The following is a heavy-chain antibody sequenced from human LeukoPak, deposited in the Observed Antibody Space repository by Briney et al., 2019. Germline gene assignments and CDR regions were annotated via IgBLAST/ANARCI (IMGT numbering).Heavy chain of an antibody. CDR2: IYTGTFEN. D-gene: IGHD2-8*02. J-gene: IGHJ4*02. V-gene: IGHV5-51*01. CDR3: ARDAGGYPDY. Sequence: GESLKISCKGSGYSFTDYWIAWVRQMPGKDLEWMATIYTGTFENRYSPSFHGQVTISADKSITTSYLQWSMLKASDTAIYFCARDAGGYPDYWGQGTPVTVSA. CDR1: GYSFTDYW.